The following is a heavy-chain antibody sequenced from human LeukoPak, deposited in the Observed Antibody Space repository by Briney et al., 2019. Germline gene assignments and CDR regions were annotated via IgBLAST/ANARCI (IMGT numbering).Heavy chain of an antibody. Sequence: PGGSLRLSCAASGFTFSSYEMNWVRQAPGKGLEWVSHISSSGSTIYYADSVKGRFTISRDNAKNSLYLQMNSLRAEDTAVYYCASRRGQEGFNYYYYMDVWGKGTTVTVSS. CDR2: ISSSGSTI. CDR1: GFTFSSYE. D-gene: IGHD3-10*01. V-gene: IGHV3-48*03. CDR3: ASRRGQEGFNYYYYMDV. J-gene: IGHJ6*03.